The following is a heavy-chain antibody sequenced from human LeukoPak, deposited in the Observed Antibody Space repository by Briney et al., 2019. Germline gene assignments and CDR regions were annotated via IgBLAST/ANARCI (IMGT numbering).Heavy chain of an antibody. J-gene: IGHJ4*02. CDR2: ISAYNGNT. D-gene: IGHD4-17*01. Sequence: ASVKVSCKASGYTFTSYGISWVRQAPGQGLEWMGWISAYNGNTNYAQKFQGRVTMTRDTSISTAYMELSRLRSDDTAVYYCARDHNDYGDYPGDWGQGTLVTVSS. CDR3: ARDHNDYGDYPGD. V-gene: IGHV1-18*01. CDR1: GYTFTSYG.